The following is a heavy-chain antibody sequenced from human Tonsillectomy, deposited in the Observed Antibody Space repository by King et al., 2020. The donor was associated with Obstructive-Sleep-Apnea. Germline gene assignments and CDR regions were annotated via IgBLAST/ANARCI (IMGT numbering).Heavy chain of an antibody. CDR1: GGSISSGDYY. J-gene: IGHJ4*02. V-gene: IGHV4-31*03. D-gene: IGHD4-17*01. Sequence: QVQLQESGPGLVKPSETLSLTCTVSGGSISSGDYYWTWIRQHPGKGLEWIGSIYDTGSTDYNPSLKSRLTISIDTSKNRFALKLNSVTAADTAGYYCARARHHGDYEDYWGQGTLVTVAS. CDR2: IYDTGST. CDR3: ARARHHGDYEDY.